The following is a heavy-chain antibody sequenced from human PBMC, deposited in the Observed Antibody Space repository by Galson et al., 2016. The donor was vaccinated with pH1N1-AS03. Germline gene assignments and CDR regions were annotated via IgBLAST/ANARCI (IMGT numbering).Heavy chain of an antibody. D-gene: IGHD3-9*01. V-gene: IGHV5-51*01. CDR3: ARWTNYDVYTGQISKSGLDV. Sequence: QSGAEVKKPGESLRISCQGSGYNFGIYWIGWVRQMPGKGLEWMGIIYPCDSDTNYSPSFQGQVTLSVEKSINTAYLQWTSMKASDNGMYYCARWTNYDVYTGQISKSGLDVWGQGTPVTVSS. CDR1: GYNFGIYW. CDR2: IYPCDSDT. J-gene: IGHJ6*02.